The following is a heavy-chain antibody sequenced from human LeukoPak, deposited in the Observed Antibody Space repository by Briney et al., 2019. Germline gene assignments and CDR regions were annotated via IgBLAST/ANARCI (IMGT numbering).Heavy chain of an antibody. Sequence: SETLSLTCTVSGGSISSSSYYWGWIRQPPGKGLEWIGYIYYSGSTYYNPSLKGRVTISVDTSKNEFSLKLNSVTAADTAVYFCARIGYSSWIDYWGQGTLVTVSS. V-gene: IGHV4-39*01. CDR2: IYYSGST. J-gene: IGHJ4*02. D-gene: IGHD6-6*01. CDR3: ARIGYSSWIDY. CDR1: GGSISSSSYY.